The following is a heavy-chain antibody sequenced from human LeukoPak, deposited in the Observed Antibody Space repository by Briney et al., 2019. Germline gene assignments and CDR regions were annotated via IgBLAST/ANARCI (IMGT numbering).Heavy chain of an antibody. CDR1: GYTFTSYG. CDR2: ISAYNGNT. D-gene: IGHD5-24*01. Sequence: ASVKVSCKASGYTFTSYGISWVRQAPGQGLEWMGWISAYNGNTNYAQKFQGRVTMTRDTSISTAYLDLSRLRSDDTAVYYCARVVVRDANNYKDYWGQGTLVTVSS. CDR3: ARVVVRDANNYKDY. J-gene: IGHJ4*02. V-gene: IGHV1-18*01.